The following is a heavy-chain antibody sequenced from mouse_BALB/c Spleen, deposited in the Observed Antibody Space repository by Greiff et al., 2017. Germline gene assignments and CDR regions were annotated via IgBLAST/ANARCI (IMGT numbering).Heavy chain of an antibody. Sequence: QVQLQQSGAELVRPGTSVKISCKASGYTFTNYWLGWVKQRPGHGLEWIGDIYPGGGYTNYNEKFKGKATLTADTSSSTAYMQLSSLTSEDSAVYFCARSLLRLHYFDYWGQGTTLTVSS. V-gene: IGHV1-63*02. CDR3: ARSLLRLHYFDY. CDR1: GYTFTNYW. CDR2: IYPGGGYT. J-gene: IGHJ2*01. D-gene: IGHD1-2*01.